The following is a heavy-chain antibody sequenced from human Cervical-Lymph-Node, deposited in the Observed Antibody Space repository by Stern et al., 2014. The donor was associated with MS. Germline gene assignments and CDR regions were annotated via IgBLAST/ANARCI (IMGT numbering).Heavy chain of an antibody. D-gene: IGHD2-8*01. CDR2: IGSDGSDP. CDR1: GFTFSSYW. CDR3: AREYEVYSIQAYYGMDV. Sequence: EDQLVESGGGLVRPGGSLRLSCAASGFTFSSYWMHWVRQVPGKGLEWVSRIGSDGSDPIYADSVKGRFTISRDNSRNTVYLQMNRLRAEDTAVYFCAREYEVYSIQAYYGMDVWGQGTTVIVSS. J-gene: IGHJ6*02. V-gene: IGHV3-74*02.